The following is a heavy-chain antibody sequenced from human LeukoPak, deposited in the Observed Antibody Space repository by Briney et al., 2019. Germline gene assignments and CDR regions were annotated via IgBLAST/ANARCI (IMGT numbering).Heavy chain of an antibody. CDR1: GFTISNYW. CDR2: IHPDGRIT. D-gene: IGHD5-12*01. V-gene: IGHV3-74*03. CDR3: APQQAYSPYNWFDP. J-gene: IGHJ5*02. Sequence: AGGSLRLSCVGSGFTISNYWMHGVRHAPGTGLMWVSRIHPDGRITTYADSVKGRFTISRDNAKNTLYLQMNSLRAEDTAVYYCAPQQAYSPYNWFDPWGQGTLVTVSS.